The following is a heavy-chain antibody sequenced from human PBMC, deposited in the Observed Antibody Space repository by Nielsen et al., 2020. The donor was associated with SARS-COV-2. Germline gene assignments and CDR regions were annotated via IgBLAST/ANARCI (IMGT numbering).Heavy chain of an antibody. CDR3: TRGGLTMVRGVIQY. J-gene: IGHJ4*02. V-gene: IGHV3-15*01. Sequence: GESLKISCAASGFTFSNAWMSWVRQAPGKGLEWVGRIKSKANGGTTDYAAPVKGRFTISRDDSKNTLYLQMDSLKTEDTAVYYCTRGGLTMVRGVIQYWGQGTLVAVSS. CDR2: IKSKANGGTT. CDR1: GFTFSNAW. D-gene: IGHD3-10*01.